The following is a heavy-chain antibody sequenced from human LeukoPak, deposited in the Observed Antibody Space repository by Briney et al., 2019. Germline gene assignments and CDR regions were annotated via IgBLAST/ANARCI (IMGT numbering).Heavy chain of an antibody. CDR2: INHSGST. CDR3: ARRGYSYGTSGSRKAFDI. J-gene: IGHJ3*02. Sequence: SETLSLTCAVYGGSFSGYYWSWIRQPPGKGLEWIGEINHSGSTNYNPSLKSRVTISVDTSKNQFFLKLSSVTAADTAVYYCARRGYSYGTSGSRKAFDIWGQGTMVTVSS. V-gene: IGHV4-34*01. CDR1: GGSFSGYY. D-gene: IGHD5-18*01.